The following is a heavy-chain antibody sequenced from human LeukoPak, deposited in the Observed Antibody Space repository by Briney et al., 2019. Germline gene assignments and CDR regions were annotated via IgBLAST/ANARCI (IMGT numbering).Heavy chain of an antibody. D-gene: IGHD5-18*01. V-gene: IGHV3-66*01. Sequence: GGSLRLSCAASGFTVSSNYMSWVRQAPGKGLEWVSVIYSGGSTYYADSVKGRFTISRDNSKNTLYLQMNSLRAEDTAVYYCARTNGVDTAIAFYYYGMDVWGQGTTVTVSS. J-gene: IGHJ6*02. CDR1: GFTVSSNY. CDR2: IYSGGST. CDR3: ARTNGVDTAIAFYYYGMDV.